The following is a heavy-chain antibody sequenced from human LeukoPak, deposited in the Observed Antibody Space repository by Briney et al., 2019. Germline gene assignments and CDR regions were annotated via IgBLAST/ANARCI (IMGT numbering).Heavy chain of an antibody. J-gene: IGHJ5*02. D-gene: IGHD6-6*01. CDR3: ARDNFEYSSSYRGDWFDP. CDR2: IYTSGST. CDR1: GGSISSGSYY. V-gene: IGHV4-61*02. Sequence: PSETLSLTCTASGGSISSGSYYWSWIRQPAGKGLEWIGRIYTSGSTNYNPSLKSRVTISVDTSKNQFSLKLSSVTAADTAVYYCARDNFEYSSSYRGDWFDPWGQGTLVTVSS.